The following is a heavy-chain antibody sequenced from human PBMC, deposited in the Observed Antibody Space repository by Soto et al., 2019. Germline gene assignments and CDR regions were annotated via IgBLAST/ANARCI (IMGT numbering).Heavy chain of an antibody. Sequence: ASVKVSCKASGYTFTSYDINWVRQATGQGLEWMGWMNPNSGNTGYAQKFQGRVTMTRNTSISTAYMELSSLRSEDTAVYYCARSRYCSGGSSYRGGGLWLDPCGQGTMVTVSS. J-gene: IGHJ5*02. CDR3: ARSRYCSGGSSYRGGGLWLDP. V-gene: IGHV1-8*01. CDR2: MNPNSGNT. CDR1: GYTFTSYD. D-gene: IGHD2-15*01.